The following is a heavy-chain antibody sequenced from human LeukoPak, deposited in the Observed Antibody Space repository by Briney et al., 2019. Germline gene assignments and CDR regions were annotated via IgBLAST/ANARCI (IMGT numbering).Heavy chain of an antibody. CDR1: GGSFSGYY. V-gene: IGHV4-34*01. J-gene: IGHJ5*02. CDR2: INHSGST. D-gene: IGHD3-9*01. Sequence: PSETLSLTCAVYGGSFSGYYWSWIRQPPGKGLEWVGAINHSGSTNYNPSLKSRVTISVDTSKNQFSLKLSSVTAADTAVYYCARGDTELRYFDWLLSKGIDPWGQGTLVTVSP. CDR3: ARGDTELRYFDWLLSKGIDP.